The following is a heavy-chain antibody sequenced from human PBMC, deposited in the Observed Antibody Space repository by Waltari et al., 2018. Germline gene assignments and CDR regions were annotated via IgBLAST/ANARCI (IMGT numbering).Heavy chain of an antibody. V-gene: IGHV3-53*04. Sequence: VQLQESGPGLVKPSETLSLTCTVSGGSISSHYWSWIRQPPGKGLEWVSVIYSGGSTYYADSVKGRFTISRDNSKNTLYLQMNSLRAEDTAVYYCAKDGSAEPFDYWGQGTLVTVSS. CDR1: GGSISSHY. CDR3: AKDGSAEPFDY. J-gene: IGHJ4*02. CDR2: IYSGGST. D-gene: IGHD2-15*01.